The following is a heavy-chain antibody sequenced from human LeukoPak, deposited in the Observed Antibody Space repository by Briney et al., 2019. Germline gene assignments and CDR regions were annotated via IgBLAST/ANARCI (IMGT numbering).Heavy chain of an antibody. V-gene: IGHV1-46*01. Sequence: ASVKVSCKASGYTFTSYYMHWVRQAPGQGLEWMGIINPSGGSTSYAQKFQGRVTMTRDMSTNTVYMELSSLRSEDTAVYYCARQRLVGHLWFDPWGQGTLVTVSS. J-gene: IGHJ5*02. D-gene: IGHD2-15*01. CDR1: GYTFTSYY. CDR3: ARQRLVGHLWFDP. CDR2: INPSGGST.